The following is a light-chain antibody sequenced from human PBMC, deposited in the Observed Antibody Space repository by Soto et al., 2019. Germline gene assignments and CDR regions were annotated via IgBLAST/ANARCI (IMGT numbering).Light chain of an antibody. V-gene: IGLV2-23*02. CDR2: EVS. CDR1: SSDVGSYNL. CDR3: CSDAGSSTFVYV. Sequence: QSVLTQPASVSGSPGQSITISCTGTSSDVGSYNLVSWYQQHPGKAPKLMIYEVSKRPSGVSNRFSGSKSGNTASLTISGLQAEDEADYYCCSDAGSSTFVYVFGTGTKLTVL. J-gene: IGLJ1*01.